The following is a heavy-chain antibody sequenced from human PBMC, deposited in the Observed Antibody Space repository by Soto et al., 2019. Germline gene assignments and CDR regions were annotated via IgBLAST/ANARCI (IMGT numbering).Heavy chain of an antibody. D-gene: IGHD3-22*01. Sequence: SVKVSCKASGFTFTSSAVQWVRQARGQRLEWIGWIVVGSGNTNYAQKFQERVTITRDMSTSTAYMELSSLRSEDTAVYYCAAEIEYYYDSSGYSPRSRMPYYYGMDVWGQGTTVTVSS. CDR3: AAEIEYYYDSSGYSPRSRMPYYYGMDV. CDR1: GFTFTSSA. J-gene: IGHJ6*02. CDR2: IVVGSGNT. V-gene: IGHV1-58*01.